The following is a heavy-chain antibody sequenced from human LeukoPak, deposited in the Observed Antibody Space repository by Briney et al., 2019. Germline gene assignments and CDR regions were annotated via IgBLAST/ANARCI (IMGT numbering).Heavy chain of an antibody. CDR1: GGTFSSYA. J-gene: IGHJ4*02. V-gene: IGHV1-69*05. CDR3: AVYYDSSGYYYSYFDY. Sequence: ASVKVSCKASGGTFSSYAISWVRQAPGQGLEWMGRIIPIFGTAYYAQKFQGRVTITTDESTSTAYMELSSLRSEDTAVYYCAVYYDSSGYYYSYFDYWGQGTLVTVSS. D-gene: IGHD3-22*01. CDR2: IIPIFGTA.